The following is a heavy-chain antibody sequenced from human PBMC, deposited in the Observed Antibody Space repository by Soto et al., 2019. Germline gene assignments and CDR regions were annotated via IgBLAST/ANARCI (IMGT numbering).Heavy chain of an antibody. CDR3: ARILDDYGYGMDV. J-gene: IGHJ6*02. V-gene: IGHV2-26*01. CDR1: GFSLSNARMG. D-gene: IGHD4-17*01. CDR2: IFSNDEK. Sequence: SVPTLVNPTETLTMTCTVSGFSLSNARMGVSWIRQPPGKALEWLAHIFSNDEKSYSTSLKIRITISKDTSKSQVVLTMTNMDPVDTATYYCARILDDYGYGMDVWGQGTTVTVSS.